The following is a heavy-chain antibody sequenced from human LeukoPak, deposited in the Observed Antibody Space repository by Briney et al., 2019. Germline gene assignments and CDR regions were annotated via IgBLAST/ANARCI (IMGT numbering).Heavy chain of an antibody. D-gene: IGHD5-18*01. CDR1: GFTFSSYT. CDR3: AKGRGYNYGYIFGYFDY. CDR2: ISSSSSYI. V-gene: IGHV3-21*04. J-gene: IGHJ4*02. Sequence: GGSLRLSCAASGFTFSSYTMNWVRQAPGKGLEWVSSISSSSSYIYYAESVKGRFTMSRDNAKNSLYLQMNSLRAEDTALYYCAKGRGYNYGYIFGYFDYWGQGTLVTVSS.